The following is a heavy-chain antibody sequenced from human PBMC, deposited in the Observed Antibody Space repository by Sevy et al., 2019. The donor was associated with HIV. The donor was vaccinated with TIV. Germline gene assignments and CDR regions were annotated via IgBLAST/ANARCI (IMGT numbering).Heavy chain of an antibody. Sequence: GGSLRLSCAASGFIFSSYGMHWVRQAPGKGLEWVTIISYDGISKNYADSVKGRFTISRDNSENILYLQMNSLRIDDTAVYYCVKGGVTWELLDYWGQGTLVTVSS. CDR1: GFIFSSYG. D-gene: IGHD1-26*01. CDR2: ISYDGISK. CDR3: VKGGVTWELLDY. J-gene: IGHJ4*02. V-gene: IGHV3-30*18.